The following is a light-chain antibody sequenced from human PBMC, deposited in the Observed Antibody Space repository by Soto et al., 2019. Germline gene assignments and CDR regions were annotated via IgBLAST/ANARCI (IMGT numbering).Light chain of an antibody. CDR2: KAS. CDR3: QQYNSYFRT. V-gene: IGKV1-5*03. CDR1: QSINSW. J-gene: IGKJ1*01. Sequence: DIQMTQSPSTLSASVGDRVTITCRASQSINSWLAWYQQKPGKAPKLLIYKASSLESGVPSRFSGSGSGTEFTLTISSLQPDDFATHYCQQYNSYFRTFGQGTKVDIK.